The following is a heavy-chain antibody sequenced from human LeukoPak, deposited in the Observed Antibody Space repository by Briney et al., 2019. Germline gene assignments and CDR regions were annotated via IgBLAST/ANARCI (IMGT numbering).Heavy chain of an antibody. CDR2: SGANNGNT. J-gene: IGHJ3*02. CDR3: ARGEERFLEWCVGADAFDI. Sequence: GASVKVSCKASGYTFTSYGISWVRQAPGQGLEWMGGSGANNGNTNYAQKLQGRVTMTTDTSTSTAYMELRSLRSDDTAVYYCARGEERFLEWCVGADAFDIWGQGTMVTVSS. D-gene: IGHD3-3*01. V-gene: IGHV1-18*01. CDR1: GYTFTSYG.